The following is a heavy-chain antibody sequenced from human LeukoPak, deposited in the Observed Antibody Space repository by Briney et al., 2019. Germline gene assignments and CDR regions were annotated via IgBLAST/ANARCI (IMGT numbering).Heavy chain of an antibody. CDR2: ISYDGSNK. CDR1: GFTFSSYA. CDR3: ARDSLTGPLDY. D-gene: IGHD7-27*01. Sequence: GGPLRPSCAASGFTFSSYAMHWVRQAPGKGLEWVAVISYDGSNKYYADSVKGRFTISRDNSKNTLYLQMNSLRAEDTAVYYCARDSLTGPLDYWGQGTLVTVSS. J-gene: IGHJ4*02. V-gene: IGHV3-30*01.